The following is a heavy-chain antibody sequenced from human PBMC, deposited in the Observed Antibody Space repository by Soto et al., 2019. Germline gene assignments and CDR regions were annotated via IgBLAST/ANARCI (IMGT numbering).Heavy chain of an antibody. J-gene: IGHJ4*02. CDR2: IEITGRAT. V-gene: IGHV3-23*05. CDR3: EKGYGAYYDH. Sequence: EVQLLESGGGLVQPGGSLRLSCIASGFSFSNYAMIWVRQDRGKGPEWVSSIEITGRATYYADAVKGRFTMSRDDSKNAVYLQMNSVRGVDTAVYCCEKGYGAYYDHWGQGSLVSVSS. D-gene: IGHD6-13*01. CDR1: GFSFSNYA.